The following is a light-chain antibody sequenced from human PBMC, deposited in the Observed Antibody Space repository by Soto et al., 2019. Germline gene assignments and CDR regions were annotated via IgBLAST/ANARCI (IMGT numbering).Light chain of an antibody. J-gene: IGKJ1*01. CDR3: QQYNSYSPWT. Sequence: DIPMTQSPSTLSASAGDRVTITCRASQSISSWLAWYQQKPGKAPKLLIYDASSLESGVPSRFSGSGSATEFTPTISSLQPDDFAAYYCQQYNSYSPWTFGQGTKVEIK. CDR1: QSISSW. V-gene: IGKV1-5*01. CDR2: DAS.